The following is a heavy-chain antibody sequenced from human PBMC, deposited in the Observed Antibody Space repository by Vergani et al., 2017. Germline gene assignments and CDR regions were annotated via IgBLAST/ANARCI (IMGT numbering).Heavy chain of an antibody. CDR1: GFTFSSYD. V-gene: IGHV3-13*05. Sequence: EVQLVESGGGLVQPGGSLRLSCAASGFTFSSYDMHWVRQATGKGLEWVSAIGTAGDPYYPGSVKGRFTISRENAKNSLYLQMNSLRAGDTAVHYCARGIXSKYYDFWSGYSPSGMDVWGQGTTVTVSS. CDR2: IGTAGDP. J-gene: IGHJ6*02. CDR3: ARGIXSKYYDFWSGYSPSGMDV. D-gene: IGHD3-3*01.